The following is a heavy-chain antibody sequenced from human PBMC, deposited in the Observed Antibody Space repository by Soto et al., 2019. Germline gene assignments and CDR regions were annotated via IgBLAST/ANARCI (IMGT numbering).Heavy chain of an antibody. CDR2: ISSSGSTI. CDR1: GFTFSDYY. J-gene: IGHJ4*02. CDR3: ARDQYSGYDFWDY. Sequence: GGSLRLSCAASGFTFSDYYMSWIRQAPGKGFEWVSYISSSGSTIYYADSVKGRFTISRDNAKNSLYLQMNSLRAEDTAVYYCARDQYSGYDFWDYWGQGTLVTVSS. D-gene: IGHD5-12*01. V-gene: IGHV3-11*01.